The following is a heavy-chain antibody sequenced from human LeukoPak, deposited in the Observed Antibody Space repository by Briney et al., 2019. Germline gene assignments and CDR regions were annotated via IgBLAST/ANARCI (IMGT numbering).Heavy chain of an antibody. CDR1: GFTFSNYG. D-gene: IGHD2-15*01. V-gene: IGHV3-30*03. CDR2: LSSGGINK. J-gene: IGHJ4*02. Sequence: PGRSLRLSCAVSGFTFSNYGVHWVRQAPGKGLEWVALLSSGGINKHYADSVKGRFIISRDNSMNTLYLQMNSLRVEDTAVYYCARDHAGSGRAFDNWGQGTLVTVPS. CDR3: ARDHAGSGRAFDN.